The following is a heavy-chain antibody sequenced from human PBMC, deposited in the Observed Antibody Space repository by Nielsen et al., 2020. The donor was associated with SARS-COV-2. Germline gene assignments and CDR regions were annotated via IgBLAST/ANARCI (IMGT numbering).Heavy chain of an antibody. Sequence: GESLKISCTASGFNFNNYGFNWVRQAPGKGLEWVASISYEGSKKYYADSLAGRLTVSRDTAKNTVYLQMNSLSVEDTGVYHCAKRRAVFMLTFGGEGAMDVWGQGTTVSVSS. V-gene: IGHV3-30*18. CDR2: ISYEGSKK. J-gene: IGHJ6*02. CDR3: AKRRAVFMLTFGGEGAMDV. CDR1: GFNFNNYG. D-gene: IGHD3-16*01.